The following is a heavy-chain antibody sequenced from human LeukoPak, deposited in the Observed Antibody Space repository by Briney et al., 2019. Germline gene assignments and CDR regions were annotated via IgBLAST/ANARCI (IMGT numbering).Heavy chain of an antibody. V-gene: IGHV3-21*01. Sequence: GGSLRLSCAASGFTFSSYTMNWVRQAPGKGLECVSSMTSNSHTYYADSVKGRFTISRDNVKKSLFLQMNSLRAEDTALYYCARDLDFWSGYKAYWGQGSLVTVSS. J-gene: IGHJ4*02. CDR1: GFTFSSYT. CDR3: ARDLDFWSGYKAY. D-gene: IGHD3-3*01. CDR2: MTSNSHT.